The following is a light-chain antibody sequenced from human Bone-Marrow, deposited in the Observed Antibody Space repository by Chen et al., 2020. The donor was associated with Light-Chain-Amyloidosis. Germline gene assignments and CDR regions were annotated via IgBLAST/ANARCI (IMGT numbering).Light chain of an antibody. CDR2: DVS. Sequence: SALTQPASVSGSPGPLITISSTRTSSDVGGYNYVSWYQQHPGKAPKLMIYDVSNRPSGVSNRFSGSKSGNTASLTISGLQAEDEADYYCSSYTSSSTLVVFGGGTKLTVL. CDR3: SSYTSSSTLVV. CDR1: SSDVGGYNY. J-gene: IGLJ2*01. V-gene: IGLV2-14*01.